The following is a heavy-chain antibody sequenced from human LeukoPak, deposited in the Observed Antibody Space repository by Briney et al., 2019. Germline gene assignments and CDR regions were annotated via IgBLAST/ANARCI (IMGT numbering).Heavy chain of an antibody. CDR2: INCGGNTT. CDR3: TKELHVAVAVADYYYFYMDV. V-gene: IGHV3-23*01. CDR1: GFAFSTFA. Sequence: GGSLRLSCAASGFAFSTFAMGWVRQSPGKGLEWLSTINCGGNTTFYADSVKGRFTISRDNSKNTLYLHVDSLRPDDTAIYYCTKELHVAVAVADYYYFYMDVWGRGTAVTVSS. D-gene: IGHD6-19*01. J-gene: IGHJ6*03.